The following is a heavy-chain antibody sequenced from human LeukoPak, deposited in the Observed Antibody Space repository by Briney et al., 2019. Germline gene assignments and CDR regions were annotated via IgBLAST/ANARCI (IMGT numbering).Heavy chain of an antibody. V-gene: IGHV3-23*01. J-gene: IGHJ1*01. CDR3: AKPVVTATNFFYC. D-gene: IGHD2-21*02. CDR1: GFTFSSYD. CDR2: IRGSGSNA. Sequence: QPGGSLRVSCVASGFTFSSYDWSWVCRAPGEQLVWLSVIRGSGSNAYYAESVKGRITVSIDNAKNKLYLQMNSLRAEDTSLYYAAKPVVTATNFFYCWGKGALVTLSS.